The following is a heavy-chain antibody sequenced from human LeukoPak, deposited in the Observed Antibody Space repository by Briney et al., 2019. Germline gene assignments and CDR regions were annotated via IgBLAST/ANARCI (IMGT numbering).Heavy chain of an antibody. CDR1: GDYINNGGHY. CDR2: ISHRGST. D-gene: IGHD3-3*01. CDR3: ARGLFWSGYFWFDP. V-gene: IGHV4-30-2*01. J-gene: IGHJ5*02. Sequence: SQTLSLTCSVGGDYINNGGHYWSWIRQPPGKALEYIGYISHRGSTYYNPSLKSRLTISVDGSRNQFSLKLRSVTAADTAVYYCARGLFWSGYFWFDPWGQGTLVTVSS.